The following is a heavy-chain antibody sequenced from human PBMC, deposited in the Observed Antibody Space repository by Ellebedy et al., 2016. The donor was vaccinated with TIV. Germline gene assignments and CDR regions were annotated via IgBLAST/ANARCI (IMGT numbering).Heavy chain of an antibody. CDR1: GYTLTELS. CDR3: ATGTIFGVGSPTSWFDP. CDR2: FDPEDGET. Sequence: ASVKVSXKVSGYTLTELSMHWVRQAPGKGLEWMGGFDPEDGETIYAQKFQGRVTMTEDTSTDTAYMELSSLRSEDTAVYYCATGTIFGVGSPTSWFDPWGQGTLVTVSS. J-gene: IGHJ5*02. D-gene: IGHD3-3*01. V-gene: IGHV1-24*01.